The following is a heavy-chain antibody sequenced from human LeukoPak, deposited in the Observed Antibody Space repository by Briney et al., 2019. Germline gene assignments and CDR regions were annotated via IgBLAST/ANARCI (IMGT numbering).Heavy chain of an antibody. J-gene: IGHJ5*02. D-gene: IGHD6-6*01. CDR3: ARGRPAIIAARRGRWFDP. Sequence: GASVKVSCNASGYTFTSYDINWVRQATGQGLEWMGWMNPNSGNTGYAQKFQGRVTITRNTSISTAYMELSSLRSEDTAVYYCARGRPAIIAARRGRWFDPWGQGTLVTVSS. V-gene: IGHV1-8*03. CDR2: MNPNSGNT. CDR1: GYTFTSYD.